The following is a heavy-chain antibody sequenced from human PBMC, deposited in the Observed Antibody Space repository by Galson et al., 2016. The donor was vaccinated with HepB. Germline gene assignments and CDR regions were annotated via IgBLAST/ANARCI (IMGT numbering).Heavy chain of an antibody. CDR3: AKEFLGVSGGTAGFDH. CDR2: IKIKNDGGTA. J-gene: IGHJ4*02. CDR1: GFIFSSAW. V-gene: IGHV3-15*07. Sequence: SLRLSCAASGFIFSSAWMNWVRQGPGKGLEWVGRIKIKNDGGTADYAAPVKGRFIISRDDSQNTVYLQMNSLRAEDTALYYCAKEFLGVSGGTAGFDHWGQGALVSVSS. D-gene: IGHD2-15*01.